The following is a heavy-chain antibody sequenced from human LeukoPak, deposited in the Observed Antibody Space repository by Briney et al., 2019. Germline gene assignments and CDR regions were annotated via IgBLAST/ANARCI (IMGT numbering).Heavy chain of an antibody. V-gene: IGHV3-9*01. CDR3: ASLLAAFDI. CDR2: ISWNSGSI. CDR1: GFTFDDYA. J-gene: IGHJ3*02. Sequence: GRSLRLSCAASGFTFDDYAMHWVRQAPGKGLEWVSGISWNSGSIGYADSVKGRFTISRDNAKNSLYQQMNSLRAEDTALYYCASLLAAFDIWGQGTMVTVSS.